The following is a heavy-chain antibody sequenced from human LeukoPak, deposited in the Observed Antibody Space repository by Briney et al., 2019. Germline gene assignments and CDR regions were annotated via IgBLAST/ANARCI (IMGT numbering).Heavy chain of an antibody. CDR3: ARYCSGGDCRGAFDI. V-gene: IGHV3-7*05. CDR1: AFTFSSYW. D-gene: IGHD2-15*01. J-gene: IGHJ3*02. CDR2: IKQEGSET. Sequence: GGSLRLSCAASAFTFSSYWLSWVGQPPRKGLEWVANIKQEGSETYYVGSVKGRFTISRDNTKNSLYLQMNSLRAEDTAVYYRARYCSGGDCRGAFDIWGQGTMVTVSS.